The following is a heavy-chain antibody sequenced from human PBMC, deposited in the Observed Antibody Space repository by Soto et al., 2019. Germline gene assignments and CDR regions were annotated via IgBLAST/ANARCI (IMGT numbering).Heavy chain of an antibody. CDR1: GYTFTDYY. Sequence: ASVKVSCKASGYTFTDYYLHWVRQAPGQGLEWMGWIGPKSGDTKYAQKFQGRVTMTRDTSISTVYMELSRLTSDDTAVFYCARVSRDYGDGPDAYDIWGQGTMVTVSS. V-gene: IGHV1-2*02. CDR3: ARVSRDYGDGPDAYDI. CDR2: IGPKSGDT. D-gene: IGHD4-17*01. J-gene: IGHJ3*02.